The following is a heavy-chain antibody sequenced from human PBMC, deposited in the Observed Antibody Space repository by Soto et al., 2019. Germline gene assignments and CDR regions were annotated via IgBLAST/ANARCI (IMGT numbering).Heavy chain of an antibody. CDR1: GGTFSSYT. J-gene: IGHJ4*02. V-gene: IGHV1-69*08. D-gene: IGHD2-2*01. Sequence: QVQLVQSGAEVKKPGSSVKVSCKASGGTFSSYTISWVRQAPGQGLEWMGRIIPILGIANYAQKFQGRVTITAEKPTSTAYRELSSLRSEDTAVYYCARDRLCSSPSCYDGFDYWGQGTLFPVSS. CDR3: ARDRLCSSPSCYDGFDY. CDR2: IIPILGIA.